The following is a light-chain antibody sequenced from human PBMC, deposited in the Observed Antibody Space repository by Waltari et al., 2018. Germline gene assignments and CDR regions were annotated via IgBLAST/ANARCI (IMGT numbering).Light chain of an antibody. J-gene: IGLJ3*02. CDR1: SSDVGNYNL. Sequence: QSALTQPASVSGSPGQSITISCTGTSSDVGNYNLVSWYQQHPGKAPKLMIYDVSKRPSVVSYRFSGSKSGNTASLTISGLQAEDEADYYCCSYAGSSTWVFGGGTKLTVL. V-gene: IGLV2-23*02. CDR2: DVS. CDR3: CSYAGSSTWV.